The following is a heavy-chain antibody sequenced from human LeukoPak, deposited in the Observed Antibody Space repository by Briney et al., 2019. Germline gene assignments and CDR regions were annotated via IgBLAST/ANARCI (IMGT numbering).Heavy chain of an antibody. J-gene: IGHJ5*02. CDR2: ISASGTST. CDR1: GFTFSNYA. V-gene: IGHV3-23*01. D-gene: IGHD4/OR15-4a*01. CDR3: AKDPDGLWS. Sequence: GGSLRLSCAASGFTFSNYAMSWVRQAPRKGLEWVSSISASGTSTYYADSVKGRFTISRDNSKNTLFLQMNSLRDEDTAVYYCAKDPDGLWSWGQGTLVTVSS.